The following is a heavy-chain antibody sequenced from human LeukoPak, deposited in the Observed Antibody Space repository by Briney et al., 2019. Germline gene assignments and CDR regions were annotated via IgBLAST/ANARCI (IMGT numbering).Heavy chain of an antibody. CDR1: GYTFTGYY. J-gene: IGHJ4*02. D-gene: IGHD6-13*01. Sequence: ASVKVSCKASGYTFTGYYMHWARQAPGQGLEWMGWINPNSGGTNYAQKFQGRVTMTRDTSISTAYMELSRLRSDDTAVYYCARDGAAAGTHEFDYWGQGTLVTVSS. CDR3: ARDGAAAGTHEFDY. CDR2: INPNSGGT. V-gene: IGHV1-2*02.